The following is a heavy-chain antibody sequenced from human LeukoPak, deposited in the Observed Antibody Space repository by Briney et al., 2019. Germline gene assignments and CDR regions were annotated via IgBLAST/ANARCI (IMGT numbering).Heavy chain of an antibody. Sequence: ASVKVSCKASGYTFTGYYIHWVRQAPGQGLEWMGWINPNGGGTNYAQKFQGRITMTGDTSISTAYMELSRLTSDDTAVYYCARGIIYYYYYMDVWGKGTTVTVSS. V-gene: IGHV1-2*02. CDR1: GYTFTGYY. J-gene: IGHJ6*03. CDR2: INPNGGGT. CDR3: ARGIIYYYYYMDV.